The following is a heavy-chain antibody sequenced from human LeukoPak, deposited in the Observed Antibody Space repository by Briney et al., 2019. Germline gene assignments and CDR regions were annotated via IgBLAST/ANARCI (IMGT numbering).Heavy chain of an antibody. CDR3: VRDQAGLDY. J-gene: IGHJ4*02. Sequence: SRTLSLTCAISGDSVSSNSGAWNWIRQSPSRGLEWLGRTYYRSKQYNDYAESVKSRINIKPDTSRNQFSLQLNSVTPEDTAVYYCVRDQAGLDYWGQETLVTVS. CDR1: GDSVSSNSGA. D-gene: IGHD6-13*01. V-gene: IGHV6-1*01. CDR2: TYYRSKQYN.